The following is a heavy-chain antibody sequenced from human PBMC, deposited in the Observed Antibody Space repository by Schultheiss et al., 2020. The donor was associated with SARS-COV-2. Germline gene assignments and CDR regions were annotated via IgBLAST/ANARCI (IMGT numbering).Heavy chain of an antibody. Sequence: GESLKISCSASGFTFSSYAMHWVRQAPGKGLEYVSAISSNGGSTYYADSVKGRFTISRDNSKNTLYLQMSSLRAEDTAVYYCVKGVAGNFDYWGQGTLVTVSS. D-gene: IGHD6-19*01. V-gene: IGHV3-64D*06. J-gene: IGHJ4*02. CDR3: VKGVAGNFDY. CDR2: ISSNGGST. CDR1: GFTFSSYA.